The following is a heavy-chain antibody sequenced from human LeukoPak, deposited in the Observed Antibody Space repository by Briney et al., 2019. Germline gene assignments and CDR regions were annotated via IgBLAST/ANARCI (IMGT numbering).Heavy chain of an antibody. Sequence: ASVKVSCEASGGTFSSYAISWVRQAPGQGLEWMGRIIPILGIANYAQKFQGRVTITADKSTSTAYMELSSLRSEDTAVYYCARDNIMVRGVFDYWGQGTLVTVSS. J-gene: IGHJ4*02. CDR3: ARDNIMVRGVFDY. V-gene: IGHV1-69*04. CDR1: GGTFSSYA. D-gene: IGHD3-10*01. CDR2: IIPILGIA.